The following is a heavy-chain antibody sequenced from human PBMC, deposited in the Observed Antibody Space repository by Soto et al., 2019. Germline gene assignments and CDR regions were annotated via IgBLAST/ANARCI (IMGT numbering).Heavy chain of an antibody. J-gene: IGHJ5*02. V-gene: IGHV1-69*01. CDR1: GGTFSSYA. CDR2: IIPIFGSP. Sequence: QVQLVQSGAEVKKPGSSVKVSCKVSGGTFSSYAISWVRQAPGQGLEWMGGIIPIFGSPTYAQKLQGRVTITADESTSTAYMELSSLRSEDTAMYHCARGGIRRDGYHFAILFDPWGQGTLVIVSS. CDR3: ARGGIRRDGYHFAILFDP. D-gene: IGHD5-12*01.